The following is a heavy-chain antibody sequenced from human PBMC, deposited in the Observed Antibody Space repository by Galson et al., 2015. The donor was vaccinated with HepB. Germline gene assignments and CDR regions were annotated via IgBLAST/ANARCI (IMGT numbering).Heavy chain of an antibody. CDR1: GYTFTSYA. CDR3: ARSGIAAAGSLV. D-gene: IGHD6-13*01. V-gene: IGHV1-3*01. CDR2: INAGNGNT. Sequence: SVKVSCKASGYTFTSYAMHWVRQAPGQRLEWMGWINAGNGNTKYSQKFQGRVTMTTDTSTSTAYMELRSLRSDDTAVYYCARSGIAAAGSLVWGQGTLVTVSS. J-gene: IGHJ4*02.